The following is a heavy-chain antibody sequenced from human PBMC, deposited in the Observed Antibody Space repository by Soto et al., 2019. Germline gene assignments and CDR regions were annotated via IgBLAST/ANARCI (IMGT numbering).Heavy chain of an antibody. CDR2: IYYSGST. CDR1: NGSISSYY. J-gene: IGHJ5*02. V-gene: IGHV4-59*01. Sequence: SETLSLTCTVSNGSISSYYWSWIRQPPGKGLEWIGYIYYSGSTNYNPSLKSRVTISVDTSKNQFSLKLSSVTAADTAVYYCARDRKIVGAKGNWFDPWGQGTLVTVSS. CDR3: ARDRKIVGAKGNWFDP. D-gene: IGHD1-26*01.